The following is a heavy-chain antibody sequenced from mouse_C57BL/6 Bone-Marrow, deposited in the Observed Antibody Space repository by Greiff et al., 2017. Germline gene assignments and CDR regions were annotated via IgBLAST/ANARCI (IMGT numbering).Heavy chain of an antibody. J-gene: IGHJ1*03. Sequence: QVQLQQSGAELVKPGASVKISCKASGYAFSSYWMNWVKQRPGKGLEWIGQIYPGDGDTNYNGKFKGKATLTADKSSSTAYMQLSSLTSEDSAVYFCARWGIYDGYYGGYWYFDVWGTGTTVTVSS. V-gene: IGHV1-80*01. CDR1: GYAFSSYW. D-gene: IGHD2-3*01. CDR2: IYPGDGDT. CDR3: ARWGIYDGYYGGYWYFDV.